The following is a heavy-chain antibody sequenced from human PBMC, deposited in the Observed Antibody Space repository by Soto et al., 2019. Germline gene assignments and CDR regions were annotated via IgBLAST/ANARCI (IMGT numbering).Heavy chain of an antibody. CDR2: IYYSGST. Sequence: SETLSLTCTVSGGSISSGDYYWSWIRQPPGKGLEWIGYIYYSGSTYYNPSLKSRVTISVDTSKNQFSLKLSSVTAADTAVYYCARVQYYYDSSGYPHYGMDVWGQGTTVTVS. CDR3: ARVQYYYDSSGYPHYGMDV. CDR1: GGSISSGDYY. V-gene: IGHV4-30-4*01. J-gene: IGHJ6*02. D-gene: IGHD3-22*01.